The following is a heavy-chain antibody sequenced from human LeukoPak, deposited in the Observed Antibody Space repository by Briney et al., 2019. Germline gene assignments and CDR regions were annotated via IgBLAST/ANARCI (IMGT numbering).Heavy chain of an antibody. CDR2: ISGSGGST. CDR3: AKGLYYYDSSAYRNGGGPYYFDY. J-gene: IGHJ4*02. V-gene: IGHV3-23*01. CDR1: GFTFTNYA. Sequence: PGGSLRLSCAASGFTFTNYAMSWVRQAPGKGLEWVSAISGSGGSTYYADSVKGRFTISRDNSKNTLYLQMNSLRAEDTAVYYCAKGLYYYDSSAYRNGGGPYYFDYWGQGTLVTFSS. D-gene: IGHD3-22*01.